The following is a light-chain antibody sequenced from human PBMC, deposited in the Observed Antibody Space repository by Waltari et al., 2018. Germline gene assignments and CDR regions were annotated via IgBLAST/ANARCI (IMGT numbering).Light chain of an antibody. CDR1: SVGSKS. CDR3: QVWADSSDFV. J-gene: IGLJ1*01. V-gene: IGLV3-21*02. CDR2: DDP. Sequence: SYVLSQPPTVSVAPGQTARITCGGNSVGSKSVHWYQRKPGQAPVVVVYDDPERPSGIPDRFSGSNSENAATLTINSVEAGDEADYFCQVWADSSDFVFGSGTKVTVL.